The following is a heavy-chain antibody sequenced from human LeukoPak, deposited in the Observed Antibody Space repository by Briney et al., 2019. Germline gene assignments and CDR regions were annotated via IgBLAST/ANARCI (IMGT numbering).Heavy chain of an antibody. CDR3: AKDRSYYYDSSGYLD. CDR2: ISGSGGST. J-gene: IGHJ4*02. Sequence: PGGSLRLSCAASGFTFSSYAMSWVRQAPGKGLEWVSAISGSGGSTYYADSVKGRFTISRDNSKNTLYLQMNSLRAEDTAVYHCAKDRSYYYDSSGYLDWGQGTLVTVSS. V-gene: IGHV3-23*01. CDR1: GFTFSSYA. D-gene: IGHD3-22*01.